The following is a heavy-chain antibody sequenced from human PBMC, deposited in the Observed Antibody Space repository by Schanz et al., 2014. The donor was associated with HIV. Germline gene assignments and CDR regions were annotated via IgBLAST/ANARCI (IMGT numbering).Heavy chain of an antibody. Sequence: EVQLVESGGGLVQPGGSLRLSCAASGFTFSSYWMHWVRQAPGKGLVWVSRINSDGSSTSYADSVKGRFTISRDNAKNTLYLHMSSLRAEDTAVYYCAREGGQYKHYGMDVWGQGTTVTVSS. D-gene: IGHD1-20*01. V-gene: IGHV3-74*01. CDR3: AREGGQYKHYGMDV. J-gene: IGHJ6*02. CDR2: INSDGSST. CDR1: GFTFSSYW.